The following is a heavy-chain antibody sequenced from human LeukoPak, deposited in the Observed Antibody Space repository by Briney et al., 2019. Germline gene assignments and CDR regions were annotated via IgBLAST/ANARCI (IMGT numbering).Heavy chain of an antibody. CDR2: IYYSGNT. D-gene: IGHD1-14*01. J-gene: IGHJ2*01. CDR1: GGSIRSYY. Sequence: AETLSLTCTFSGGSIRSYYWSWIQQPPGKALNYIGYIYYSGNTHSNPSLKIRFTISVDTSKNPVSLKERSVPSPDRVQYYHPRRGTGASLGYYFDLWGRGSLVTVSS. V-gene: IGHV4-59*08. CDR3: PRRGTGASLGYYFDL.